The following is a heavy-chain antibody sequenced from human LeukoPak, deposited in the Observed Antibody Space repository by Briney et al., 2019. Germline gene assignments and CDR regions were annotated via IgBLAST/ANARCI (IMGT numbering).Heavy chain of an antibody. CDR3: ARDTQDYGMDV. J-gene: IGHJ6*02. Sequence: SETLSLTCTDSGGSISSYYWSWIRQPPGEGLEWIGYIYYSGSTNYNPSLKSRVTISVDTSKNQFSLKLSSVTAADTAVYYCARDTQDYGMDVWGQGTTVTVSS. CDR1: GGSISSYY. V-gene: IGHV4-59*01. CDR2: IYYSGST.